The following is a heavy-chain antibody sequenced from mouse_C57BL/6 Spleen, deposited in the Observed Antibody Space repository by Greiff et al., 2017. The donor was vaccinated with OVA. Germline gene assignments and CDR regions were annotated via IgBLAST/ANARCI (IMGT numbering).Heavy chain of an antibody. CDR3: ARARTTVVATEGYFDY. J-gene: IGHJ2*01. Sequence: QVQLQQPGAELVKPGASVKLSCKASGYTFTSYWMQWVKQRPGQGLEWIGEIDPSDSYTNYNQKFKGKATLTADTSSSTAYMQLSSLTSEDSAVYYCARARTTVVATEGYFDYWGQGTTLTVSS. D-gene: IGHD1-1*01. V-gene: IGHV1-50*01. CDR2: IDPSDSYT. CDR1: GYTFTSYW.